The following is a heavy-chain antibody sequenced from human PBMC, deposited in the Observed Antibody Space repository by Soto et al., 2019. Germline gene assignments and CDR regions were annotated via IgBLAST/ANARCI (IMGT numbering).Heavy chain of an antibody. CDR2: IKQDGSEK. Sequence: GESLKISCAASGFTFSSYWMSWVRQAPGKGLEWVANIKQDGSEKYYVDSVKGRFTISRDNAKNSLYLQMNSLRAEDTAVYYCARARGGGNYYYYGMDVWGQGTTVTVSS. CDR1: GFTFSSYW. V-gene: IGHV3-7*03. J-gene: IGHJ6*02. D-gene: IGHD2-15*01. CDR3: ARARGGGNYYYYGMDV.